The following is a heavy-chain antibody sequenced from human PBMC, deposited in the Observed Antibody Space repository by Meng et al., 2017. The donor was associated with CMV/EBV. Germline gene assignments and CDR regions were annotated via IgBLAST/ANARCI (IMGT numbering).Heavy chain of an antibody. CDR2: IDYSGTCV. J-gene: IGHJ4*02. Sequence: GESLKISCAGSGFTFSGYEMSWVRQAPGKGLEWVSNIDYSGTCVYYADSMRGRFTVFRDNARNSLYLQLNSLRAEDTAVYYCARAWGRHFDYWGQGVVVTVSS. CDR3: ARAWGRHFDY. CDR1: GFTFSGYE. V-gene: IGHV3-48*03. D-gene: IGHD3-16*01.